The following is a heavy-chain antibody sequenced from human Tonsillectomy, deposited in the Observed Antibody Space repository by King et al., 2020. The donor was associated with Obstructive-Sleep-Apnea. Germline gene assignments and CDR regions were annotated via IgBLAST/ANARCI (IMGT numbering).Heavy chain of an antibody. CDR2: VKSKTDGGTT. J-gene: IGHJ4*02. V-gene: IGHV3-15*01. Sequence: QLVQSGGGLVKPGGSLRLSCAASGFTFSNAWRSWVRQAPGKGLGWFGRVKSKTDGGTTDYAAPVKVRFTISIDDSKNTLYLQMISLKTEDTAVYYCTTVEYYDFWSGYYSDYWGQGTLVTVSS. D-gene: IGHD3-3*01. CDR3: TTVEYYDFWSGYYSDY. CDR1: GFTFSNAW.